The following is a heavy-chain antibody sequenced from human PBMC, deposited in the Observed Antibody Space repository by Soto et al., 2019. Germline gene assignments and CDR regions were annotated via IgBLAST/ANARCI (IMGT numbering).Heavy chain of an antibody. D-gene: IGHD6-19*01. CDR2: IYYSGST. J-gene: IGHJ5*02. CDR1: GGSISSYY. Sequence: SETLALTCTVSGGSISSYYWSWIRQPPGKGLEWIGYIYYSGSTNYNPSLKSRVTISVDTSKNQFSLQLNSVTPEDTAVYYCARDVIGAGIAVAGWFDPWGQGTLVTVSS. CDR3: ARDVIGAGIAVAGWFDP. V-gene: IGHV4-59*12.